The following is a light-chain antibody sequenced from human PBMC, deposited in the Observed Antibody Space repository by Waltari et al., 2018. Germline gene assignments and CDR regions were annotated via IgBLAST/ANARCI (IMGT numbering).Light chain of an antibody. V-gene: IGLV2-8*01. CDR1: SSNVGDYDY. J-gene: IGLJ1*01. Sequence: QSALTQPPSASGSLGQSVTISCTGTSSNVGDYDYVSWFQQHPGKPPKLMLYDFSKRPSGVPDRLSGSKSGNTASLTVSGLQAEDEADYYCSSYAGSNNLVFGSGTKVTVL. CDR2: DFS. CDR3: SSYAGSNNLV.